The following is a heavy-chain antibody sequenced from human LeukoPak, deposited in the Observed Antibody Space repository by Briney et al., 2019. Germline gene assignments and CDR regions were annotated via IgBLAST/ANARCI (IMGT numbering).Heavy chain of an antibody. D-gene: IGHD2-2*01. Sequence: GGSLRLSCAVSGLTLSSSVMSWVRQAPGKGLEWVSTISASGGGTYYADSVKGRFTISRDNPKNTLYLQMNSLRADDTAVYYCAKDNAYCSSLNCYFKYWGQGTLVTVSS. J-gene: IGHJ4*02. V-gene: IGHV3-23*01. CDR2: ISASGGGT. CDR3: AKDNAYCSSLNCYFKY. CDR1: GLTLSSSV.